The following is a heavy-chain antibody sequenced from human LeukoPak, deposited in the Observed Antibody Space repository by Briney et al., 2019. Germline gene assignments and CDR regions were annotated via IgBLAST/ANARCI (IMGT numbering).Heavy chain of an antibody. J-gene: IGHJ4*02. CDR3: ARDTSGGWYGLIDY. D-gene: IGHD6-19*01. CDR2: IKQDGSEK. V-gene: IGHV3-7*01. Sequence: PGGSLRLYCEASGFTFTSFWMSWVRQAPGKGLEWVANIKQDGSEKYYVDPVKGRFTISRDNAKNSLYLQMNSLRAEDTAVYYCARDTSGGWYGLIDYWGQGTPVTVSS. CDR1: GFTFTSFW.